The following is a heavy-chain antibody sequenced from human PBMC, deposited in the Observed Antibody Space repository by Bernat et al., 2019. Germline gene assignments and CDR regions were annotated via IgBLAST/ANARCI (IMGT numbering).Heavy chain of an antibody. CDR3: ARQAFVVVVAATSPATNFDY. Sequence: EVQLVQSGAEVKKPGESLKISCKGSGYSFTSYWIGWVRQMPGKGLEWMGIIYPGDSDTRYSPSFQGQVTISADKSISTAYLQWSSLKASDTAMYYCARQAFVVVVAATSPATNFDYWGQGTLVTVSS. D-gene: IGHD2-15*01. V-gene: IGHV5-51*01. CDR2: IYPGDSDT. CDR1: GYSFTSYW. J-gene: IGHJ4*02.